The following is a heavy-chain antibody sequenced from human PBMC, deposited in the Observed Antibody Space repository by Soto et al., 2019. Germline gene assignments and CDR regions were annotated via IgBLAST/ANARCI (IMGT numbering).Heavy chain of an antibody. Sequence: HPGGSLRLSCTASGFTFSSFYMTWVRQAPGKGLEWVATISGSDGTTYYADSVKGRFTISRDTARNSLYLQMNSLRADDTAIYYCAKWSYLDHWGQGPRLTVS. CDR2: ISGSDGTT. J-gene: IGHJ4*02. D-gene: IGHD3-16*02. CDR1: GFTFSSFY. CDR3: AKWSYLDH. V-gene: IGHV3-23*01.